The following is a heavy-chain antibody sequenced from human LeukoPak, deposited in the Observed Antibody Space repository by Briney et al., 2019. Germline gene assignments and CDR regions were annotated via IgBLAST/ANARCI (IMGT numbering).Heavy chain of an antibody. Sequence: PGGSLRLSCAASGFTVTSTYMSWVRQAPGKGLEGVSLIYSGGSTYYADSVKGRFTISRDNSKNTLYLQVNRLRAEDTAVYYCARVEAVAGTEAFDIWGRGTMVTVSS. D-gene: IGHD6-19*01. V-gene: IGHV3-66*01. J-gene: IGHJ3*02. CDR3: ARVEAVAGTEAFDI. CDR2: IYSGGST. CDR1: GFTVTSTY.